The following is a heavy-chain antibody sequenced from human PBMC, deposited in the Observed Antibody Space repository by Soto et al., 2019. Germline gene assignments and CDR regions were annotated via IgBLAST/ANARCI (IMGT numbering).Heavy chain of an antibody. CDR3: ARDRVARDYYYYGMDV. CDR1: GFTFSSYS. J-gene: IGHJ6*02. V-gene: IGHV3-21*01. D-gene: IGHD2-15*01. CDR2: ISSNSSYI. Sequence: GGSLRLSCAASGFTFSSYSMNWVRQAPGKGLEWVSSISSNSSYIYYADSVKGRFTISRDNAKNSLYLQMNSLRAEDTAVYYCARDRVARDYYYYGMDVWGQGTTVTVSS.